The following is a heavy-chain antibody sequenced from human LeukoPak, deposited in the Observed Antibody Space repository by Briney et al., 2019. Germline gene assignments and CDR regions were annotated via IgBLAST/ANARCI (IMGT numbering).Heavy chain of an antibody. D-gene: IGHD6-13*01. CDR3: AKIGYSSSWNRQYYYYYMDV. J-gene: IGHJ6*03. CDR2: ISGSGGST. V-gene: IGHV3-23*01. Sequence: GGSLRLSCAASGFTFSSYAMSWVRQAPGKGLEWVSAISGSGGSTYYADSVKGRFTISRDNSKNTLYLQMNSLRAEDTAVYYCAKIGYSSSWNRQYYYYYMDVWGKGTTVTVSS. CDR1: GFTFSSYA.